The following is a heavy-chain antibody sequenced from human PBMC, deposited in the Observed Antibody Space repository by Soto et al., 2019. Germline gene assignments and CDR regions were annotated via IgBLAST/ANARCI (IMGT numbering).Heavy chain of an antibody. CDR2: INQDGSQR. Sequence: EEQLVESGGGLVQPGESLTLSCRTPGFTFNNYWMSWLRQAPGKGLEWVANINQDGSQRYYVDSVKDRFTFSRDNAKTSLYLQMNSLRVEDTALYYCARFSRSHDTEYWGQGTLVSVSS. CDR3: ARFSRSHDTEY. J-gene: IGHJ4*02. CDR1: GFTFNNYW. V-gene: IGHV3-7*05.